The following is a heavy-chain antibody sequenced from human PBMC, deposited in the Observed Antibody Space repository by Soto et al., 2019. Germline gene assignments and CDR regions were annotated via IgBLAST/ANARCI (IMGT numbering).Heavy chain of an antibody. D-gene: IGHD3-10*01. CDR1: GGSFREYY. CDR3: ARDIITVIGGEIYYYFGMDV. J-gene: IGHJ6*02. V-gene: IGHV4-34*01. CDR2: INQSGTT. Sequence: SETLSLTCAVNGGSFREYYWSWLRQPPGKGLEWIGEINQSGTTHYNPSLKRRINISIDTSKNQFSLNLTSVTDADTATYYCARDIITVIGGEIYYYFGMDVWGQGTTVTVSS.